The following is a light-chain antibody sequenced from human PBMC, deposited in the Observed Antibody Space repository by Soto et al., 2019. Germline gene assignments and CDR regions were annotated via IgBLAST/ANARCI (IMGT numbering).Light chain of an antibody. V-gene: IGKV2-28*01. J-gene: IGKJ4*01. CDR2: FGS. CDR1: ASLLHSNGYNC. Sequence: DIVMTQSPLSLPVTPGEPASISCRSSASLLHSNGYNCLDWYVQKPGQSPQLLIYFGSYRASGVPDRLSGSGSGTDFTLKISRVEAEDVGVYYCMQALQTPLTFGGGTKVDIK. CDR3: MQALQTPLT.